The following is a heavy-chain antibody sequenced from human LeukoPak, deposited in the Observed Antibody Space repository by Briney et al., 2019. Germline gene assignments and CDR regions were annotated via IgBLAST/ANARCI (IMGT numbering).Heavy chain of an antibody. CDR3: ARGVTGTTLLFDY. Sequence: PSETLSLTCAVYGGSFGGYYWSWIRQPPGKGLEWIGEINHSGSTNYNPSLKSRVTISVDTSKNQFSLKLSSVTAADTAVYYCARGVTGTTLLFDYWGQGTLVTVSS. D-gene: IGHD1-7*01. V-gene: IGHV4-34*01. CDR2: INHSGST. J-gene: IGHJ4*02. CDR1: GGSFGGYY.